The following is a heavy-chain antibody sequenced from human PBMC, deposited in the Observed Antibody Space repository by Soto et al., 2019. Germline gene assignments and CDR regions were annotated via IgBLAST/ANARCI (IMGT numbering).Heavy chain of an antibody. J-gene: IGHJ4*02. D-gene: IGHD2-21*02. V-gene: IGHV4-39*01. CDR3: ARLEGLTTISYYFDF. Sequence: QLQLQESGPGLVKPSETLSLTCSVSDDSINSDKYYWGWIRQPPGKGREGIGSIYYRGNSYYNPSLQTRVTISLDKSKSQFSLKLNSVTAADSAVYFCARLEGLTTISYYFDFWGPGALVTVSS. CDR2: IYYRGNS. CDR1: DDSINSDKYY.